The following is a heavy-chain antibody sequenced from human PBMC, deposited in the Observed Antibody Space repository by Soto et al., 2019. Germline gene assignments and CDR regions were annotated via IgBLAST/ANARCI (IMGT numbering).Heavy chain of an antibody. Sequence: ASVKFSSKASGYTFTGYYMHWVRQAPGQGLECMGWINPNSGGTDYAQKFQGRVTMTRXTXXSXXXMXLXXLRXDXTAVSYCAGGVLSGSYYNWFDPWGQGTPVTVAS. CDR2: INPNSGGT. V-gene: IGHV1-2*02. CDR3: AGGVLSGSYYNWFDP. CDR1: GYTFTGYY. J-gene: IGHJ5*02. D-gene: IGHD1-26*01.